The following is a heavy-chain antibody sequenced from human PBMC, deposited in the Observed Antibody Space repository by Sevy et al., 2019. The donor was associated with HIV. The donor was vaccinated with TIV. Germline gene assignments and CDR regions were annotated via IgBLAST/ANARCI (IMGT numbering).Heavy chain of an antibody. CDR1: GFTFSSYE. J-gene: IGHJ4*02. CDR3: ARLRITMVRGSDY. D-gene: IGHD3-10*01. CDR2: ISSSGSTI. Sequence: GGSLRLSCAASGFTFSSYEMNWVRQAPGKGLEWVSYISSSGSTIYYADSVKGRFTISRDNAKNSLYLQMNSLRAEDTVVYYCARLRITMVRGSDYWGQGTLVTVSS. V-gene: IGHV3-48*03.